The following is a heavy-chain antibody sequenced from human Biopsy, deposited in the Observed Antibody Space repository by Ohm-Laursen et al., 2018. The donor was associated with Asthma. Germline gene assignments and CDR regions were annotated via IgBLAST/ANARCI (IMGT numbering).Heavy chain of an antibody. D-gene: IGHD3-16*01. V-gene: IGHV1-2*06. CDR3: ARIKIRIGAGTDRYFDL. CDR2: IDPNSGGT. Sequence: GSSVKVSCKPSGYPFTDYYVHWVRQAPGQGLEWMGRIDPNSGGTNYAQKFLGRVTMTRDTSVNTAFMVLSRLRSDDTAVYYRARIKIRIGAGTDRYFDLWGRGTLVTVSS. CDR1: GYPFTDYY. J-gene: IGHJ2*01.